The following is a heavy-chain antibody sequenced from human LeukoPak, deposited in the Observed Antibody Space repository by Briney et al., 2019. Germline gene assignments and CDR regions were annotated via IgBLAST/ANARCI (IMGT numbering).Heavy chain of an antibody. Sequence: GGSLRLSCAASGFTFSSYEMNWVRQAPAKGLEWVSYISSSGSTIYYADSVKGRFTISRDNAKNSLYLQMNSLRAEDTAVYYCARETGSFDYWGQGTLVTVSS. CDR1: GFTFSSYE. J-gene: IGHJ4*02. CDR3: ARETGSFDY. V-gene: IGHV3-48*03. CDR2: ISSSGSTI.